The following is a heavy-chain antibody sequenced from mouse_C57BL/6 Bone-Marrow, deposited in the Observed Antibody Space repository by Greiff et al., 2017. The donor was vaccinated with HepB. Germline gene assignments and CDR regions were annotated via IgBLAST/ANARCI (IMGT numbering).Heavy chain of an antibody. CDR2: ISSGGSYT. CDR1: GFTFSSYG. J-gene: IGHJ2*01. Sequence: EVMLEESGGDLVKPGGSLKLSCAASGFTFSSYGMSWVRQTPDKRLEWVATISSGGSYTYYPDSVKGRFTISRDNAKNTLYLQMSSLKSEDTAMYYCASLYYSNYLYYWGQGTTLTVSS. V-gene: IGHV5-6*01. D-gene: IGHD2-5*01. CDR3: ASLYYSNYLYY.